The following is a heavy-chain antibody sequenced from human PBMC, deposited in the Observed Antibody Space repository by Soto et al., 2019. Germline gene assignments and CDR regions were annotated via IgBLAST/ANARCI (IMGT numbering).Heavy chain of an antibody. CDR2: IKSKTDGGTT. CDR3: TTHQGYYYYYGMDV. Sequence: GGSLRLSCAASGFTFSNAWMNWVRQAPGKGLEWVGRIKSKTDGGTTDYAAPVKGRFTISRDDSKNTLYLQMNSLKTEDTAVYYCTTHQGYYYYYGMDVWGQGTTVTVSS. CDR1: GFTFSNAW. J-gene: IGHJ6*02. V-gene: IGHV3-15*07.